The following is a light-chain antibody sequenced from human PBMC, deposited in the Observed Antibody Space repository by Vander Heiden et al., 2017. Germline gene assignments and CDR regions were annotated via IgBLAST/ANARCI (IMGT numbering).Light chain of an antibody. J-gene: IGKJ5*01. V-gene: IGKV2-28*01. Sequence: DMSMPDSPLTLPVIPGEPASISCRSSQGLLHSNGYNYWDWYQQKQGQYPQLLYYLGSNRASGVTDRFSGSGSGTDFTLKISRVEDEDVGVCYCMQALHTPIAFGQGTRLEIK. CDR2: LGS. CDR3: MQALHTPIA. CDR1: QGLLHSNGYNY.